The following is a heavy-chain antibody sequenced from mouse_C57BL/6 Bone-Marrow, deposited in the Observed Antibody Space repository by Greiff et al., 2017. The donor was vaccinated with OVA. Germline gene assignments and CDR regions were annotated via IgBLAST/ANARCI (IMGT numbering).Heavy chain of an antibody. CDR1: GYTFTDYN. CDR2: INPNNGGT. V-gene: IGHV1-22*01. Sequence: VQLQQSGPELVKPGASVKMSCKASGYTFTDYNMHWVKQSHGKSLEWIGYINPNNGGTSYNQKFKGTATLTVNKSSSTAYMELRSLTSEDSAVSDGARQTTGVAHWYFEVWGTGTTVTVSS. J-gene: IGHJ1*03. D-gene: IGHD1-1*01. CDR3: ARQTTGVAHWYFEV.